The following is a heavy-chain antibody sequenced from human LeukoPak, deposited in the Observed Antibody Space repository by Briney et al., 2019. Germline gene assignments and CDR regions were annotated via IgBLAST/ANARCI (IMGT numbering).Heavy chain of an antibody. J-gene: IGHJ4*02. CDR2: MYHSGIT. Sequence: SETLSLTCAVSVYSISSAYSWGWIRRPPGKGLEWIGSMYHSGITYYNPSLKSPVTISVDTSKNQFSLKVSSVTAADTAVYYCARLVDYGLDYWGQGTLVTVSS. V-gene: IGHV4-38-2*01. CDR1: VYSISSAYS. CDR3: ARLVDYGLDY. D-gene: IGHD4-17*01.